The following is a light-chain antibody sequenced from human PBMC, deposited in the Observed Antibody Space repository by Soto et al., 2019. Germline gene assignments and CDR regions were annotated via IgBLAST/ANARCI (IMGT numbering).Light chain of an antibody. V-gene: IGKV1-39*01. CDR2: ATS. Sequence: EIQMTQPQSTPSASVGDKDTITCQASQNINNYLNWYQQKPGTVPKLLIYATSNLQSGVPSRFSGRGFGTDFTLTICSLQPEDFATYCCQQSFTTPPFGQGTRLDIK. CDR3: QQSFTTPP. J-gene: IGKJ5*01. CDR1: QNINNY.